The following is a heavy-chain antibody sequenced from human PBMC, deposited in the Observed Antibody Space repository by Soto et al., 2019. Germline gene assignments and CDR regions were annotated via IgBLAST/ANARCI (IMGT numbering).Heavy chain of an antibody. Sequence: SGPTLVNPKRTLILTCAFCGFSLSRKGMAVGWIRQPPGKSREFLALSGWEEEKFYSPSLRTRLTGSKDTSNSQVVLTLTNVDPVDTATYYCTSSTKWNYEYHFDDWGQGTPVTVSS. CDR3: TSSTKWNYEYHFDD. J-gene: IGHJ4*02. V-gene: IGHV2-70*01. CDR2: SGWEEEK. CDR1: GFSLSRKGMA. D-gene: IGHD1-7*01.